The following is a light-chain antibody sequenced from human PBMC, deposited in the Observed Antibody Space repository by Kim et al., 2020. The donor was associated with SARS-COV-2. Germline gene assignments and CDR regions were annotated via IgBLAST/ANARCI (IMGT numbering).Light chain of an antibody. Sequence: PSPVYGRSTQSPVCSDVNTYLNWFHQRPGQSPRRLIYKVSNGDCGVPDRFSGSGSGTDFTLKISSVEPEDFAVYYCLQSKRWPFTFGPGTKVDIK. CDR2: KVS. CDR1: QSPVCSDVNTY. V-gene: IGKV2-30*01. J-gene: IGKJ3*01. CDR3: LQSKRWPFT.